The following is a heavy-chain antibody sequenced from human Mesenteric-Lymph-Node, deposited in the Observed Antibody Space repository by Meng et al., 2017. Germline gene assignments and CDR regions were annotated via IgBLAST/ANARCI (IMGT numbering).Heavy chain of an antibody. J-gene: IGHJ4*02. V-gene: IGHV3-30*04. CDR1: GFTFSSYA. CDR2: ISYDGSNK. Sequence: GESLKISCATSGFTFSSYAMHWVRQAPGKGLEWVAVISYDGSNKYYADSVKGRFTISRDNSKNTLYLQMNSLRAEDTAAYYCARDRTYSSDGYFDYWGQGTLVTVSS. D-gene: IGHD6-19*01. CDR3: ARDRTYSSDGYFDY.